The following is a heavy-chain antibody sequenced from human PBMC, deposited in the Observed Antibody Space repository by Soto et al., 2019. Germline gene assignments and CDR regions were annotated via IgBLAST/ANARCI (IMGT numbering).Heavy chain of an antibody. CDR2: ISGSGSNT. D-gene: IGHD4-17*01. Sequence: PGGSLRLSCAASGFTFSSYGMSWVRQAPGKGLEWVSAISGSGSNTYYADSVKGRFTISRDNAKNSLYLQMNSLRAEDTAGYYCARDAEDTVTTISYYYYYMDVWGKGTTVTVSS. J-gene: IGHJ6*03. CDR1: GFTFSSYG. V-gene: IGHV3-21*01. CDR3: ARDAEDTVTTISYYYYYMDV.